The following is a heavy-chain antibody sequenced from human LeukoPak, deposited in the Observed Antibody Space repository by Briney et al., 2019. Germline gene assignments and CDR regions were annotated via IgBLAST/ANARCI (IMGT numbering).Heavy chain of an antibody. Sequence: SETLSLTCAVYGGSFSGYYWSWIRQPLGKGLEWIGEINHSGSTNYNPSLKSRVTISVDTSKNQFSLKLSSVTAADTAVYYCARVPYSSGWYPFDYWGQGTLVTVSS. J-gene: IGHJ4*02. CDR1: GGSFSGYY. CDR2: INHSGST. CDR3: ARVPYSSGWYPFDY. V-gene: IGHV4-34*01. D-gene: IGHD6-19*01.